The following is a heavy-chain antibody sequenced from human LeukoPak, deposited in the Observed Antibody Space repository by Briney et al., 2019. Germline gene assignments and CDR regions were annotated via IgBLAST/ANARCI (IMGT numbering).Heavy chain of an antibody. D-gene: IGHD3-3*01. CDR2: IYWDDDK. CDR1: GFSLSTSGVG. Sequence: SGPTLVNPTQTLTLTCTFSGFSLSTSGVGVGWIRQPPGKALEWLALIYWDDDKRYSPSLKSRLTITKDTSKNQVVLTMTNMDPVDTATYYCAHSPVVDLGTTYYDFWSGSAPFDPWGQGTLVTVSS. V-gene: IGHV2-5*02. CDR3: AHSPVVDLGTTYYDFWSGSAPFDP. J-gene: IGHJ5*02.